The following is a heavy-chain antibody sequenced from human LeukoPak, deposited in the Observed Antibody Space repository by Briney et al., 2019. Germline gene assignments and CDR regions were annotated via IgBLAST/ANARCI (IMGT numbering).Heavy chain of an antibody. V-gene: IGHV3-13*01. CDR3: ASSPAYSSSWYAIDN. J-gene: IGHJ4*02. CDR1: GFTFSNYD. CDR2: IGTAGDT. D-gene: IGHD6-13*01. Sequence: GGSLRLSCAASGFTFSNYDMHWVRQAAGKGLEWVSGIGTAGDTYYPASVKGRFTISRENAKSSLYHQINSLSAGDTAVYYCASSPAYSSSWYAIDNWGQGTLVTVSS.